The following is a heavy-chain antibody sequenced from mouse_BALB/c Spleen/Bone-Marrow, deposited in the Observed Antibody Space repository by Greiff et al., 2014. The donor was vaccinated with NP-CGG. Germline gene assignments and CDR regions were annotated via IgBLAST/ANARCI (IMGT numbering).Heavy chain of an antibody. V-gene: IGHV1-37*01. CDR2: INPYNGDP. CDR3: GRGNYDYDSWFGY. D-gene: IGHD2-4*01. Sequence: VQLQQSGPELVKPGASVKISCKASGYSFTGYFMNWMKQSHRKSLEWIGRINPYNGDPFYNQKFKGKATLTVDKSSSTAHMELLSLTSEDSAVYYCGRGNYDYDSWFGYWGQGTLVTVSA. CDR1: GYSFTGYF. J-gene: IGHJ3*01.